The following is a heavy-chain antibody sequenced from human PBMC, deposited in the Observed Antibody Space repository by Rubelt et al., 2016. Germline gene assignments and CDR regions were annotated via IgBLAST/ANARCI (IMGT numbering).Heavy chain of an antibody. V-gene: IGHV4-34*01. Sequence: QVQLQQWGAGLLKPSETLSLTCAVYGGSFSGSYWSWIRQPPGKGLELIGEINHSGSTNYHPSLKSRGTRLEGRAKNQVAVELSAGNAADTAVYYCERDFGSSTSWYYGVCYYGMDVWGQGTTVTVSS. CDR3: ERDFGSSTSWYYGVCYYGMDV. CDR1: GGSFSGSY. D-gene: IGHD2-2*01. CDR2: INHSGST. J-gene: IGHJ6*02.